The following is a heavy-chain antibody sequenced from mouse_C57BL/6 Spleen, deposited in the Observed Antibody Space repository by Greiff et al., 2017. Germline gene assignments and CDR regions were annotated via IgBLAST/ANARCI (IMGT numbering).Heavy chain of an antibody. D-gene: IGHD2-3*01. J-gene: IGHJ2*01. V-gene: IGHV1-22*01. CDR1: GYTFTDYY. Sequence: VQLKQSGPELVKPGASVKMSCKASGYTFTDYYMHWVKQSPGKSLEWIGYINPNNGGTSYNQRFKGKATLTVNKSSSTAYMELRSLTSEDSAVYYCARRGLRWLHFDDWGQGTTLTVSS. CDR2: INPNNGGT. CDR3: ARRGLRWLHFDD.